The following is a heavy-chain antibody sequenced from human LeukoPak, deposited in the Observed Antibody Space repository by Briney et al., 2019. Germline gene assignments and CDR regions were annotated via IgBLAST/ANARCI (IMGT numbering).Heavy chain of an antibody. CDR3: ARGSYSNNWFDP. CDR2: INHSGST. Sequence: SETLSLTCAVSGGSISSGGYSWSWIRQPPGKGLEWIGEINHSGSTNYNPSLKSRVTISVDTSKNQFSLKLSSVTAADTAVYYCARGSYSNNWFDPWGQGTLVTVSS. D-gene: IGHD6-13*01. CDR1: GGSISSGGYS. V-gene: IGHV4-30-2*01. J-gene: IGHJ5*02.